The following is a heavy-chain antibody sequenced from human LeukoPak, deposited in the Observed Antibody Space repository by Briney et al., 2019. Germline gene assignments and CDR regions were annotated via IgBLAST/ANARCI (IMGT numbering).Heavy chain of an antibody. CDR2: IYYSGST. CDR3: ATQWSSSSNGWDFDY. V-gene: IGHV4-39*01. D-gene: IGHD6-6*01. CDR1: GGSISSSSYY. Sequence: SETLSLTCTVSGGSISSSSYYWGWIRQPPGKGLEWIGSIYYSGSTYYNPSLKSRVTISVDTSKNQFSLKLSSVTAADTAVYYCATQWSSSSNGWDFDYWSQGTLVTVSS. J-gene: IGHJ4*02.